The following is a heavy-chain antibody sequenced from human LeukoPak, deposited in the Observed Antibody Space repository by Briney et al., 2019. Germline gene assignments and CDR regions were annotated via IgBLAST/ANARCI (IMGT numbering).Heavy chain of an antibody. V-gene: IGHV3-49*03. CDR1: GFTFGDYA. J-gene: IGHJ4*02. D-gene: IGHD5-18*01. CDR3: TNNVHTAMADDY. CDR2: LRSKAYGGTT. Sequence: PGRSLRLSCTASGFTFGDYAMSWLRPAPGKGLEGVGLLRSKAYGGTTEYAAFVKGRFIIWRDDSKCMALLKMNRLKTEDTAVYYCTNNVHTAMADDYWGQGTLVTVSS.